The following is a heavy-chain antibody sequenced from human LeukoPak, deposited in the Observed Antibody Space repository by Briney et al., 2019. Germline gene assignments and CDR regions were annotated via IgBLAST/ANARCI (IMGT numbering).Heavy chain of an antibody. CDR1: GGSISSGGYY. V-gene: IGHV4-31*03. CDR3: ARGNSSSWYSLKGYCYYGMDV. Sequence: PSQTLSLTCTVSGGSISSGGYYWSWIRQHPGKGLEWIGYIYYSGSTYYNPSLKSRVTISVDTSKNQFSLKLSSVTAADTAVYYCARGNSSSWYSLKGYCYYGMDVWGQGTTVTVSS. D-gene: IGHD6-13*01. CDR2: IYYSGST. J-gene: IGHJ6*02.